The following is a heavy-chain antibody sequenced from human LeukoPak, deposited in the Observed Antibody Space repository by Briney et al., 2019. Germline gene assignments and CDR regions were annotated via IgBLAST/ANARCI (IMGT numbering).Heavy chain of an antibody. J-gene: IGHJ4*02. V-gene: IGHV3-23*01. CDR1: GFTFNTYV. Sequence: PGGSLRLSRAASGFTFNTYVMNWVHQAPGEGLEWVSAISGSGGSTFYADSVKGRFTISRDNSKNTLYLQMNSLRVEDTAVYYCAKGHNFDYYYFEYWGQGTLVAVSS. CDR3: AKGHNFDYYYFEY. CDR2: ISGSGGST. D-gene: IGHD3-16*01.